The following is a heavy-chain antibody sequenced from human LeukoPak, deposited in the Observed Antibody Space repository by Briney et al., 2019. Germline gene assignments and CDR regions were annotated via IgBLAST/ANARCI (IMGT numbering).Heavy chain of an antibody. D-gene: IGHD3-10*01. CDR3: ARHGYYGSGSYYNVDLGTPGPFDY. Sequence: KHGESLNISCKGSGYSFTSYWIGWVRQMPGKGLEWMGIIYPGDSDTRYSPSFQGQVTISADKSISTAYLQWSSLKASDTAMYYCARHGYYGSGSYYNVDLGTPGPFDYWGQGTLVTVSS. CDR2: IYPGDSDT. J-gene: IGHJ4*02. CDR1: GYSFTSYW. V-gene: IGHV5-51*01.